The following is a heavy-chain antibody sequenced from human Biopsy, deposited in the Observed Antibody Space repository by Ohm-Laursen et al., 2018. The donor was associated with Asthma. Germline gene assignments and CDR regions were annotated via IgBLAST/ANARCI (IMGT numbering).Heavy chain of an antibody. CDR3: AKDTEGRYDFWSGLSYNYYGMDV. CDR1: GFTYSSYG. J-gene: IGHJ6*02. D-gene: IGHD3-3*01. CDR2: ISYDGSNR. V-gene: IGHV3-30*18. Sequence: SLRLSCAASGFTYSSYGMYWVRQAAGQGLEWAVVISYDGSNRDYADSVKGRFTISRDNSKNTLYLQMNSLRAEDTAVYYCAKDTEGRYDFWSGLSYNYYGMDVWGQGTTVTVSS.